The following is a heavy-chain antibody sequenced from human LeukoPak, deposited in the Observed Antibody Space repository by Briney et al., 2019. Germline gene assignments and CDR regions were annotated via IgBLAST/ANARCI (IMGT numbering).Heavy chain of an antibody. V-gene: IGHV3-7*01. CDR2: IKQDGSEK. Sequence: PGGSLRLSCAASGFTFSSYWMSWVRQAPGKGLEWVANIKQDGSEKYYVDSVKGRFTISRDNAKNSLYLQMNSLRAEDTAVYYCARDMHDILTGYYPQFADYWGQGTLVTVSS. CDR1: GFTFSSYW. CDR3: ARDMHDILTGYYPQFADY. D-gene: IGHD3-9*01. J-gene: IGHJ4*02.